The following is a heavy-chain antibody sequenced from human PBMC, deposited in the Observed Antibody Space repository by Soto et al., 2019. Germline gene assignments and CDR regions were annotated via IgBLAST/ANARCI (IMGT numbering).Heavy chain of an antibody. V-gene: IGHV3-23*01. CDR3: AKDSFSRNGIHDPFDI. CDR2: VGGGGGGI. J-gene: IGHJ3*02. CDR1: GFIFREYA. D-gene: IGHD2-8*01. Sequence: EAQLLESGGGLVQPGGSLRLSCAASGFIFREYAMSWVRQAPGKGLEWVSVVGGGGGGIYYADSVRGRFIVSRDDSSETLYLQMDRLRVEDTAIYYCAKDSFSRNGIHDPFDIWGQGTMVTVSS.